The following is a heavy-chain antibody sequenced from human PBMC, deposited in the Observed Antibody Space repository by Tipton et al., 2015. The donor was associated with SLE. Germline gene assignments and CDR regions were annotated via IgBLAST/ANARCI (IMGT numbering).Heavy chain of an antibody. V-gene: IGHV3-21*03. CDR1: GFTFSSYS. D-gene: IGHD1-26*01. Sequence: SLRLSCAASGFTFSSYSMNWVRQAPGKGLEWVSSISSSSSYIYYADSVKGRFTISRDNAKNSLYLQMNSLRAEDTAVYYCARTNSGSYSDAFDIWGQGTMVTVSS. CDR3: ARTNSGSYSDAFDI. CDR2: ISSSSSYI. J-gene: IGHJ3*02.